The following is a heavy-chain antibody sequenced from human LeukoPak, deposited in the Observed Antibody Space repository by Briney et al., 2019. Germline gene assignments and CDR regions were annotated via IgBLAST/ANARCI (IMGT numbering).Heavy chain of an antibody. D-gene: IGHD3-22*01. CDR3: ASEDSSGYYRPGY. J-gene: IGHJ4*02. CDR2: IIPIFGTA. Sequence: SVKVSCKASGGTFSSYAISWVRQAPGQGLEWMGGIIPIFGTANYAQKFQGRVTITADKSTSTAYMELSSLRSEDTAVYYCASEDSSGYYRPGYWGQGTLVTVSS. V-gene: IGHV1-69*06. CDR1: GGTFSSYA.